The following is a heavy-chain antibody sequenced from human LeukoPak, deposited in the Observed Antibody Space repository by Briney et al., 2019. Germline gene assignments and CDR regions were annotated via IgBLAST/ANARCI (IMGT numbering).Heavy chain of an antibody. D-gene: IGHD2-2*01. CDR1: GFTFSNYG. CDR2: ISYDGSSK. Sequence: PGGSLRLSCAASGFTFSNYGMHWVRQAPGKGLEWVTFISYDGSSKYYADSVKGRFTISRDNSKNTLYLQMNSLRVEDTGVYYCARERVVPAAIQYYYYYYMDVWGKGTTVTVSS. CDR3: ARERVVPAAIQYYYYYYMDV. V-gene: IGHV3-30*02. J-gene: IGHJ6*03.